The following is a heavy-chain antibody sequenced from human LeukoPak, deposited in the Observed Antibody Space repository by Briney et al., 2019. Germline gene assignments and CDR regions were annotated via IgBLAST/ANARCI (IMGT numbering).Heavy chain of an antibody. Sequence: GATVKISCRTSGYTFTDYNMHWVQQAPGKGIEWMGRIDPEDGQTIYGDTFRGRVSISADKSKETFYMELTNVTSDDAAVYYCARVTGLLQLDYWGQGTQVTVSS. CDR2: IDPEDGQT. CDR3: ARVTGLLQLDY. J-gene: IGHJ4*02. D-gene: IGHD2-21*02. CDR1: GYTFTDYN. V-gene: IGHV1-69-2*01.